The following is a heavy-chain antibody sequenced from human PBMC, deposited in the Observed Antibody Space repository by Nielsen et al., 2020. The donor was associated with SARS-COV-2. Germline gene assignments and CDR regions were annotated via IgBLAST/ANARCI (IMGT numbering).Heavy chain of an antibody. Sequence: VRQAPGKGLEWVAVISYDGSNKYYADSVKGRFTISRDNSKNTLYLQMNSLRAEDTAVYYCAKTSCSSTSCRDYYYYDMDVWGQGTTVTVSS. CDR3: AKTSCSSTSCRDYYYYDMDV. J-gene: IGHJ6*02. D-gene: IGHD2-2*01. CDR2: ISYDGSNK. V-gene: IGHV3-30*18.